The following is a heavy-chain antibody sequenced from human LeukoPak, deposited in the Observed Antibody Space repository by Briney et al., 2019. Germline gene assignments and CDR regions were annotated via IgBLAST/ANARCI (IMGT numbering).Heavy chain of an antibody. CDR1: GFTFSSYS. CDR2: ISSSSSYI. D-gene: IGHD6-13*01. Sequence: AGGSLRLSCAASGFTFSSYSMDWVRQAPGKGLEWVSSISSSSSYIYYADSVKGRFTISRDNAKNSLYLQMNSLRAEDTAVYYCARDRGQQLVRAYYFDYWGQGTLVTVSS. CDR3: ARDRGQQLVRAYYFDY. J-gene: IGHJ4*02. V-gene: IGHV3-21*01.